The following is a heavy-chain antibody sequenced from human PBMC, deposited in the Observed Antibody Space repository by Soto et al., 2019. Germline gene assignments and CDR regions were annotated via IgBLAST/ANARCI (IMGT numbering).Heavy chain of an antibody. V-gene: IGHV4-30-4*01. Sequence: SETLSLTCTVSGGSIGDGDYYWSWVRQPPGKGLEWIGYIYNTGSAYYDPSLESRVTISLDTSTNQFSLKLTSVTAADTAVYYCVRGLFSSTWSYFGDWGPGTLVTVSS. CDR2: IYNTGSA. J-gene: IGHJ4*02. D-gene: IGHD6-13*01. CDR3: VRGLFSSTWSYFGD. CDR1: GGSIGDGDYY.